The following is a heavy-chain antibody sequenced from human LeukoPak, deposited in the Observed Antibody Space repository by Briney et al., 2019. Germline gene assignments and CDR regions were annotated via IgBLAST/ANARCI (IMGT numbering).Heavy chain of an antibody. CDR2: INHSGST. V-gene: IGHV4-34*01. J-gene: IGHJ4*02. Sequence: SETLSLTCAVYGGSFSGYYWSWIRQPPGKGPEWIGEINHSGSTNYNPSLKSRVTISVDTSKNQFSLKLSSVTAADTAVYYCARGPRSIDYGDSFDYWGQGTLVTVSS. CDR1: GGSFSGYY. CDR3: ARGPRSIDYGDSFDY. D-gene: IGHD4-17*01.